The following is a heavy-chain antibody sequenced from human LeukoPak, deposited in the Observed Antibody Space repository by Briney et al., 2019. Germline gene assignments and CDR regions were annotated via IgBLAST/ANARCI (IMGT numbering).Heavy chain of an antibody. CDR2: VSSFSDYI. CDR3: ARDHGSGTPDY. Sequence: GGSLRLSCAASGFSFSSYTMNWVRQAPGKGLEWVSSVSSFSDYIYYADSVKGRFTISRDNAKNSLSLQMNSLRAEDTALYYCARDHGSGTPDYWGQGTLVTVSS. V-gene: IGHV3-21*01. CDR1: GFSFSSYT. D-gene: IGHD3-10*01. J-gene: IGHJ4*02.